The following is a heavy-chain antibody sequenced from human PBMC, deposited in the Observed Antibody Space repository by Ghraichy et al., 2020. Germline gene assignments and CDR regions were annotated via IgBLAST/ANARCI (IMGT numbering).Heavy chain of an antibody. V-gene: IGHV4-39*07. CDR1: GGSISSSSYY. Sequence: ESLNISCTVSGGSISSSSYYWGWIRQPPGKGLEWIGSIYYSGSTYYNPSLKSRVTISVDTSKNQFSLKLSSVTAADTAVYYCARPRPLELTDYYDSSGYYLAFDIWGQGTMVTVSS. CDR2: IYYSGST. D-gene: IGHD3-22*01. CDR3: ARPRPLELTDYYDSSGYYLAFDI. J-gene: IGHJ3*02.